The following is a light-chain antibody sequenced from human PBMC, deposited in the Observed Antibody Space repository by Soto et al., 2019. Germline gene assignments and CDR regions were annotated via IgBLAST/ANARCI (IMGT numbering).Light chain of an antibody. J-gene: IGKJ1*01. CDR2: SSS. CDR3: QQSYNTPRT. V-gene: IGKV1-39*01. CDR1: QSISNF. Sequence: DIQLTQSPSSLSASVGDRVTITCRASQSISNFLNWYQQRPGQAPKLLISSSSNVQSGVPSRFSGRGSGTDFTLTIRGLQPEDAASYCCQQSYNTPRTFGQGTMVEI.